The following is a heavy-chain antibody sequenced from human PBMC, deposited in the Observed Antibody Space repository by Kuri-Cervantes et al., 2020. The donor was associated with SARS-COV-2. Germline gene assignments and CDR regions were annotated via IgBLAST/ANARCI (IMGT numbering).Heavy chain of an antibody. CDR1: GYSFTSYW. V-gene: IGHV5-51*01. CDR2: IYPGDSDT. Sequence: GESPKISCKGSGYSFTSYWIGWVRQMPGKGLEWMGIIYPGDSDTRHSPSFQGQVTISADKSISTAYLQWSSLKASDTAMYYCARRGGVVTAYYYYGMDVWGQGTTVTVSS. CDR3: ARRGGVVTAYYYYGMDV. D-gene: IGHD2-21*02. J-gene: IGHJ6*02.